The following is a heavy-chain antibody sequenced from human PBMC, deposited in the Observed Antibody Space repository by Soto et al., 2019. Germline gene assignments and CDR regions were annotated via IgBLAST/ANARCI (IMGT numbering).Heavy chain of an antibody. Sequence: ASVKVSCKASGYIFTSYGISWVRQAPGQGPEWMGWISGYNGKTTYAQNFQGRVTMTTDRSTSTAYMELRSLRSDDTALYYCTRDNRFSDYGGNHYFDYWGQGSLVTVSS. J-gene: IGHJ4*02. CDR2: ISGYNGKT. V-gene: IGHV1-18*01. CDR3: TRDNRFSDYGGNHYFDY. CDR1: GYIFTSYG. D-gene: IGHD4-17*01.